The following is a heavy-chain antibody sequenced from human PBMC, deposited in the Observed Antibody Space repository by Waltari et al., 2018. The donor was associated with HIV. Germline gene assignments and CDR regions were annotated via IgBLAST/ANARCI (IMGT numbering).Heavy chain of an antibody. D-gene: IGHD3-22*01. Sequence: QVQLQESGPGLVKPSETLSLTCTVSGGSISSGDYYWSWIRQPPGKGLEWIGYIDYRGSTYYNPSLKSRVTISVETSKNRFTLKMNSVTAADTAVYYCARARSSSGYYIYGFDPWGQGTLVTVSS. CDR2: IDYRGST. J-gene: IGHJ5*02. CDR1: GGSISSGDYY. V-gene: IGHV4-30-4*01. CDR3: ARARSSSGYYIYGFDP.